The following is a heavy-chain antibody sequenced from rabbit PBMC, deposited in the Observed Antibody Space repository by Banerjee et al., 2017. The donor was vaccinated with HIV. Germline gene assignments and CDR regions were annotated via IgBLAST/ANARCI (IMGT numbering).Heavy chain of an antibody. J-gene: IGHJ4*01. D-gene: IGHD6-1*01. V-gene: IGHV1S45*01. Sequence: QEQLVESGGGLVTLGGSLKLSCKASGIDFSSYGISWVRQAPGEGLEWIACIDAGSNGNTYYASWAKGRFTVSKTSSTTVTLQMTSLTAADTATYFCAREEYVGYGYANLWGQGTLVTVS. CDR1: GIDFSSYG. CDR2: IDAGSNGNT. CDR3: AREEYVGYGYANL.